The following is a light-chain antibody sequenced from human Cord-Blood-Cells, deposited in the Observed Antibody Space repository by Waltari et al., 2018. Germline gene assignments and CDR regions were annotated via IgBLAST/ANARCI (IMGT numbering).Light chain of an antibody. CDR3: SSYTSSSTLYV. CDR1: SSDVGGYNY. J-gene: IGLJ1*01. V-gene: IGLV2-14*01. CDR2: EVS. Sequence: QSVLTQPASVSGSPGPSITISCTGTSSDVGGYNYVPWYQQHPGKAPKLIIYEVSNRPSGVSNRFSGSKSGNTASLTISGLQAEDEADYYCSSYTSSSTLYVFGTGTKVTVL.